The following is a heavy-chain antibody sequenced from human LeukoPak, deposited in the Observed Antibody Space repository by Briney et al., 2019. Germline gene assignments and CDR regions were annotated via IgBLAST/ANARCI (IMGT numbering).Heavy chain of an antibody. D-gene: IGHD3-16*01. Sequence: GGSLRLSCAASGFTFSSYGMHWVRQAPGKGLEWVAFIRYDGSTKYYADSVKGRFTISRDNSKNTLYLQINSLRTEDTAVYYCAKRPRAENYDYVWGSSSYSYYMDVWGKGTTVTISS. CDR2: IRYDGSTK. V-gene: IGHV3-30*02. CDR3: AKRPRAENYDYVWGSSSYSYYMDV. CDR1: GFTFSSYG. J-gene: IGHJ6*03.